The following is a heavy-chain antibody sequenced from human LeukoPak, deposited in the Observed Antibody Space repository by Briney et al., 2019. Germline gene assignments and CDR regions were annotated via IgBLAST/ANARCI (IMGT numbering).Heavy chain of an antibody. CDR1: GGTFSSYA. CDR3: AGAVGYCSSTSCYVAYNWFDP. Sequence: SVKVSCKASGGTFSSYAISWVRQAPGQGLEWMGGIIPIFGTANYAQKFQGRVTITTDESTSTAYMELSSLRSEDTAVYYCAGAVGYCSSTSCYVAYNWFDPWGQGTLVTVSS. D-gene: IGHD2-2*01. V-gene: IGHV1-69*05. J-gene: IGHJ5*02. CDR2: IIPIFGTA.